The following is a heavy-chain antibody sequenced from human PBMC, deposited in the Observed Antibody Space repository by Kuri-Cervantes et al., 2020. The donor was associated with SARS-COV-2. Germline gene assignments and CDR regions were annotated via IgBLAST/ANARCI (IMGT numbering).Heavy chain of an antibody. D-gene: IGHD2-15*01. Sequence: GESLKISCAASGFTFSSFSMNWVRQAPGKGLEWVSSISSSSSYIYYADSVKGRFTISRDNAKNSLYMQMNSLRAEDTAVYYCARELGGGSVWGQGTLVTVSS. CDR1: GFTFSSFS. CDR3: ARELGGGSV. CDR2: ISSSSSYI. V-gene: IGHV3-21*01. J-gene: IGHJ4*02.